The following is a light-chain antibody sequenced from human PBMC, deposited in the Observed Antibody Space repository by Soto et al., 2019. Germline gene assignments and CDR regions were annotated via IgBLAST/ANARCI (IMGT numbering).Light chain of an antibody. V-gene: IGKV3-11*01. CDR3: HLCSNWAIT. CDR1: QSVSSY. Sequence: EIVLTQSPATLSLSPGERVTLSCRASQSVSSYLAWYQQKPGQSPRLLIYNASKRATGIPAGFSGSGYGTVFTLSVSTLEPEDFAVYFCHLCSNWAITFGQGTRLEIK. CDR2: NAS. J-gene: IGKJ5*01.